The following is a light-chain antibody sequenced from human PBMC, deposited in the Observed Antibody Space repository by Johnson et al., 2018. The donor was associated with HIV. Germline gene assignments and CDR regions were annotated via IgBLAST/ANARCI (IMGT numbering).Light chain of an antibody. CDR3: GTWNNRLTSPYV. V-gene: IGLV1-51*01. CDR2: DNN. CDR1: SSNIGNNY. J-gene: IGLJ1*01. Sequence: QPVLTQPPSVSAASGQKVAISCSGSSSNIGNNYVSWYQQLPGTAPKLLIYDNNKRPSGIPDRFSGSKSGTSATLGITGLQTGDEANYYYGTWNNRLTSPYVFGTGTKVTVL.